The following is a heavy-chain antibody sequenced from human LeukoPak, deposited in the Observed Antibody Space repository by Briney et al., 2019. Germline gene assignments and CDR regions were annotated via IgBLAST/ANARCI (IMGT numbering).Heavy chain of an antibody. CDR1: GFIFSRYG. J-gene: IGHJ5*02. D-gene: IGHD3-10*01. CDR2: VTYDRRTE. CDR3: ARDLGFGAPDDP. V-gene: IGHV3-30*03. Sequence: GRSLRLSCLASGFIFSRYGFHWVRQAPGKGPEWVAGVTYDRRTEFYADSVRGQFTLSRDNSKNAVYLQMDSLRSEDTAVYYCARDLGFGAPDDPWGQGTLVTVSS.